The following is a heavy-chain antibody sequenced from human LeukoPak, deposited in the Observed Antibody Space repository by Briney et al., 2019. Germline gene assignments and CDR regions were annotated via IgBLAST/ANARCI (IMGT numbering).Heavy chain of an antibody. CDR1: GGSISSSSYY. Sequence: PSETLSLTCTVSGGSISSSSYYWGWIRQPPGKGLEWIGSIYYSRSTYYNPSLKSRVTISVDTSRNQFSLKLSSVTAADTALYYCARHNSGSWRSFDPWGQGTLVTVSS. V-gene: IGHV4-39*01. J-gene: IGHJ5*02. CDR2: IYYSRST. CDR3: ARHNSGSWRSFDP. D-gene: IGHD1-26*01.